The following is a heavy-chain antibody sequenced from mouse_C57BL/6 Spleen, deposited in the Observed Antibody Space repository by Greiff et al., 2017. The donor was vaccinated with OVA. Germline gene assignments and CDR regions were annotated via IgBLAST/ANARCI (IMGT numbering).Heavy chain of an antibody. CDR3: TRAPTTEYYAMDY. D-gene: IGHD1-1*01. CDR1: GYTFTSYW. J-gene: IGHJ4*01. V-gene: IGHV1-5*01. CDR2: IYPGNSDT. Sequence: VQLQQSGTVLARPGASVKMSCKTSGYTFTSYWMHWVKQRPGQGLEWLGAIYPGNSDTSYNQKFKGKAKLTAVTSASTAYMELSSLTNEDSAVYYCTRAPTTEYYAMDYWGQGTSVTVSS.